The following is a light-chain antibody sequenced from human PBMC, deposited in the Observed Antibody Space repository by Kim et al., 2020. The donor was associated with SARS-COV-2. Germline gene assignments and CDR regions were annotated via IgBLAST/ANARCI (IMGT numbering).Light chain of an antibody. V-gene: IGKV3-15*01. J-gene: IGKJ4*01. Sequence: VSPGETATLSCRASEAVRTNLAWYQQKPGQSPRLVIYGASTRATGIPARFSGSGSGTEFTLTISSLQSEDFVVYYCQQYFSWPLTFGGGTKVDIK. CDR3: QQYFSWPLT. CDR2: GAS. CDR1: EAVRTN.